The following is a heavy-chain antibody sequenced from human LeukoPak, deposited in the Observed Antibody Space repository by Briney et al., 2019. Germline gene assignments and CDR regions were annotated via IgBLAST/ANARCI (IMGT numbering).Heavy chain of an antibody. CDR3: ARGYCSGGSCYSIYFDY. CDR2: IYYSGST. D-gene: IGHD2-15*01. J-gene: IGHJ4*02. CDR1: GGSISSSSYY. V-gene: IGHV4-39*01. Sequence: SETLSLTCTVSGGSISSSSYYWGWIRQPPGKGLEWIGSIYYSGSTYYNPSLKSRVTISVDTSKNQFSLKLSSVTAADTAVYYCARGYCSGGSCYSIYFDYWGQGTLVTVSS.